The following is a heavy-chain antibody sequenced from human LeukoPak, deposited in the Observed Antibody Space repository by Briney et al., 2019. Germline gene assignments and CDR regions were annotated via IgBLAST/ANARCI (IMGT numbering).Heavy chain of an antibody. Sequence: ASVKVSCKASGYTFTSYGISWVRQAPGQGLEWMGWISAYNGNTNYAQKLQGRVTMTTDTSTSTAYMELSSLRSEDAAVYFCAAGYSSGWFAEYFHSWGQGTLVTVSS. D-gene: IGHD6-19*01. CDR2: ISAYNGNT. CDR1: GYTFTSYG. J-gene: IGHJ1*01. V-gene: IGHV1-18*01. CDR3: AAGYSSGWFAEYFHS.